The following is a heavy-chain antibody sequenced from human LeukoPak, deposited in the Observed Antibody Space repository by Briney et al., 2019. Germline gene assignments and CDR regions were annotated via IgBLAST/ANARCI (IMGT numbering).Heavy chain of an antibody. Sequence: GGSLRLSCAASGFTFSDYYMSWIRQAPGKGLEWVSYISGSGSHTTYADSVKGRFTISRDNAKNSLSLQVNSLRADDTAVYYCARVGSTVAAGTPDYWGQGTLVTVSS. V-gene: IGHV3-11*06. CDR2: ISGSGSHT. J-gene: IGHJ4*02. CDR1: GFTFSDYY. D-gene: IGHD6-13*01. CDR3: ARVGSTVAAGTPDY.